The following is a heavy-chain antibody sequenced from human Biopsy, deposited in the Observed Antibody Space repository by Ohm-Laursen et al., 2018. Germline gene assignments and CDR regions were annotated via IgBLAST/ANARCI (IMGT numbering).Heavy chain of an antibody. V-gene: IGHV4-34*01. CDR2: VHHDGRA. Sequence: SETLSLTCAVYGGTYSGYYWSWIRQPPRKGLEWIGEVHHDGRANYNPSLKSRVTISGDMSKKQFSLKLSGVTAADTAVYYCARFIVPSLHCSNGVCPIRWFDPWGQGTLVTVFS. CDR1: GGTYSGYY. D-gene: IGHD2-2*01. J-gene: IGHJ5*02. CDR3: ARFIVPSLHCSNGVCPIRWFDP.